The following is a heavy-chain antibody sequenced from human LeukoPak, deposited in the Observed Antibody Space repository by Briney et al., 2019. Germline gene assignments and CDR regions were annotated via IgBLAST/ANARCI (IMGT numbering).Heavy chain of an antibody. D-gene: IGHD3-22*01. Sequence: GGSLRLSCVASGFTFSSYSISWVRQAPGKGLEWVSSISSSSSYIYYADSVKGRFIISRDNAKNSLYLQMNSLRAEDTAVYYCARDRTYYDSSGYYSDYFDYWGQGTLVTVSS. J-gene: IGHJ4*02. CDR2: ISSSSSYI. CDR1: GFTFSSYS. V-gene: IGHV3-21*01. CDR3: ARDRTYYDSSGYYSDYFDY.